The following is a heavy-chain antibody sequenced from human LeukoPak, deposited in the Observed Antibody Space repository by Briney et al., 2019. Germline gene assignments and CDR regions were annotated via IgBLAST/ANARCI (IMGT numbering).Heavy chain of an antibody. CDR3: AREACSSTSCYLLGNNWFDP. V-gene: IGHV4-34*01. CDR1: GGSFSGYY. Sequence: SETLSLTCAVYGGSFSGYYWSWIRQPPGKGLEWIGEINHSGSTNYNPSLKSRVTISVDTSKNQFSLKLSSVTAADTAVYYCAREACSSTSCYLLGNNWFDPWGQGTLVTVPS. CDR2: INHSGST. J-gene: IGHJ5*02. D-gene: IGHD2-2*01.